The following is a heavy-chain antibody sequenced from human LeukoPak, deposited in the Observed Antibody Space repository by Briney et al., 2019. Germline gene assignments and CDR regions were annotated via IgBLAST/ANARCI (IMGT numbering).Heavy chain of an antibody. CDR3: ARDPNCSDGSCYGSDY. D-gene: IGHD2-15*01. CDR2: INSDGSRT. CDR1: GFIFRSYW. Sequence: GRSLRLSCAASGFIFRSYWMHWVRQDPGKGLVWVSRINSDGSRTTYADSVKGRFTISRDNAKNTLYLQMNSLRVEDTAVYYCARDPNCSDGSCYGSDYWGQGTLVTVSS. J-gene: IGHJ4*02. V-gene: IGHV3-74*01.